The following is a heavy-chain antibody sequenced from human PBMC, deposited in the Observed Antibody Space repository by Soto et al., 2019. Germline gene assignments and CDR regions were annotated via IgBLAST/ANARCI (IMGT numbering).Heavy chain of an antibody. CDR1: GFTFSSYA. D-gene: IGHD3-3*01. Sequence: QLGGSLKLSCAASGFTFSSYAMSWVRQAPGKGLEWVSAISGSGGSTYYADSVKGRFTISRDNSKNTLYLQMNSLRAEDTAVYYCAKDKKSGYSIDYWGQGTLVTVSS. V-gene: IGHV3-23*01. CDR3: AKDKKSGYSIDY. J-gene: IGHJ4*02. CDR2: ISGSGGST.